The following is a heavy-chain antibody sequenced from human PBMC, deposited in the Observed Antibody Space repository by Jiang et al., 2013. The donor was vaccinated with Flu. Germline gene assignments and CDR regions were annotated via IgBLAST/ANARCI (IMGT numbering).Heavy chain of an antibody. D-gene: IGHD2-15*01. CDR1: GFTFSNFA. Sequence: QLLESGGGVVQPGRSLRLSCAASGFTFSNFAMYWVRQAPGKGLEWLSVISYDGSNEHYADSVKGRFTISRDNSKSTLYLQMNSLRTEDTAMYYCARDSDPLPQFCSGGSCHSGYFQHWGQGTLVSVSS. CDR3: ARDSDPLPQFCSGGSCHSGYFQH. CDR2: ISYDGSNE. V-gene: IGHV3-30*04. J-gene: IGHJ1*01.